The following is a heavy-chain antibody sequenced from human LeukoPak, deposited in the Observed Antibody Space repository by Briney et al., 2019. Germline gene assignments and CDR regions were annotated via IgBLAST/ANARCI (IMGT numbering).Heavy chain of an antibody. CDR3: ARVTDYYGSGSYYGAFDI. V-gene: IGHV3-53*01. CDR1: GLYVSSNY. J-gene: IGHJ3*02. Sequence: GGSLRLSCAASGLYVSSNYMSWVRQAPGKGLEWVSVIYSAGSTFYADSVKGRFTISRDNSKNTLYLQMNSLRAEDTAVYYCARVTDYYGSGSYYGAFDIWGQGTMVTVSS. CDR2: IYSAGST. D-gene: IGHD3-10*01.